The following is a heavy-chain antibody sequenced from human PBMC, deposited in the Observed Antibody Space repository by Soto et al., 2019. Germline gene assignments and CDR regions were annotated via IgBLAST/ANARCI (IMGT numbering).Heavy chain of an antibody. CDR2: IIPIFGTA. CDR1: GGTFSSYA. CDR3: ASTYSSSWPTYGMDV. Sequence: QVQLVQSGAEVKKPGSSVKVSCKASGGTFSSYAISWVRQAPGQGLEWMGGIIPIFGTANYAQKFRGRVTITADESTSTAYRELSSLRSEDTAVYYCASTYSSSWPTYGMDVWGQGTTVTVSS. V-gene: IGHV1-69*12. J-gene: IGHJ6*02. D-gene: IGHD6-13*01.